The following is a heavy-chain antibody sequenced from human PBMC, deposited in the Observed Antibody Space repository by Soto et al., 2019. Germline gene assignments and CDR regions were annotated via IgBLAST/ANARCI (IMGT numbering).Heavy chain of an antibody. CDR3: AGFNTLGYCSGGSCYYYYYGMDV. V-gene: IGHV1-8*01. CDR2: MNPNSGNT. D-gene: IGHD2-15*01. J-gene: IGHJ6*02. CDR1: GYTFTSYD. Sequence: GASVKVSCKASGYTFTSYDINWVRQATGQGLEWMGWMNPNSGNTGYAQKFQGRVTMTRNTSISTAYMELSSLRSEDTAVYYCAGFNTLGYCSGGSCYYYYYGMDVWGQGTTVTVSS.